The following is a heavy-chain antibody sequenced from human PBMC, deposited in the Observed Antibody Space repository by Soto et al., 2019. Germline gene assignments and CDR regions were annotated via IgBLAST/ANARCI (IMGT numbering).Heavy chain of an antibody. CDR1: GYTFTSYD. Sequence: ASVKVSCKASGYTFTSYDINWVRQATGQGLEWMGWMNPNSGNTGYAQKFQGRVTMTRNTSISTAYMELSSLRSEDTAVYYCARGAGSPRRYYYYGMDVWGQGTTVTVSS. CDR3: ARGAGSPRRYYYYGMDV. J-gene: IGHJ6*02. D-gene: IGHD6-19*01. V-gene: IGHV1-8*01. CDR2: MNPNSGNT.